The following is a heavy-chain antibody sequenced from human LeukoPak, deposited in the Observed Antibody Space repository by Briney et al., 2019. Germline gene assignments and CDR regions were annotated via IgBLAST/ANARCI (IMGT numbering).Heavy chain of an antibody. D-gene: IGHD6-13*01. Sequence: SETLSLTCTVSGGSISSYYWSWIRQPPGKGLEWIGYIYYSGSTNYNPSLKSRVTISVDTSKNQFSLKLSSVTAADTAVYYCARGGSSSWSRGYFDYWGQGTLVTVSS. CDR1: GGSISSYY. J-gene: IGHJ4*02. V-gene: IGHV4-59*01. CDR2: IYYSGST. CDR3: ARGGSSSWSRGYFDY.